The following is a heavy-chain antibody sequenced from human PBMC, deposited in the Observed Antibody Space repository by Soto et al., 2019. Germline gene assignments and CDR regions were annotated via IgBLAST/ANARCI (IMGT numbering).Heavy chain of an antibody. CDR1: GVSIGSHF. J-gene: IGHJ6*02. D-gene: IGHD3-3*01. CDR3: ARFTIFGVVMFSYGMDV. CDR2: IYYSGST. V-gene: IGHV4-39*01. Sequence: PSETLYLTCSVSGVSIGSHFWSWIRQPPGKGLEWIGSIYYSGSTYYNPSLKSRVTISVDTSKNQFSLKLSSVTAADTAVYYCARFTIFGVVMFSYGMDVWGQGTTVTVSS.